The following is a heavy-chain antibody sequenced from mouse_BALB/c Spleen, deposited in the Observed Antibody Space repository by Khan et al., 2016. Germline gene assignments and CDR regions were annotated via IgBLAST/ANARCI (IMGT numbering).Heavy chain of an antibody. CDR3: ARDDYDYAVDS. CDR2: IRHKANGYTS. J-gene: IGHJ4*01. Sequence: EVELVESGGGLVKPGGSLRLSCETSGFTFTDYYMSWVRQPPGKALEWLGFIRHKANGYTSEYSASVKGRFTISRDNSQSILSHQMNTLEAEDSATYNCARDDYDYAVDSWGQGTAVTVSS. D-gene: IGHD2-4*01. V-gene: IGHV7-3*02. CDR1: GFTFTDYY.